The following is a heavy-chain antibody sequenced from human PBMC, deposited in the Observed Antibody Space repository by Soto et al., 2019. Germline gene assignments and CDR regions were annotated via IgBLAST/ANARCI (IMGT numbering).Heavy chain of an antibody. CDR2: INPDGGVT. V-gene: IGHV1-2*04. J-gene: IGHJ6*03. CDR1: GDSFNDYY. Sequence: QVQLVQSGAEVRKPGASVTVSCRSSGDSFNDYYIHWVRQAPGQGFEWMGWINPDGGVTKYAQKFHRSLSIPSDTSITPVYMQLSRLRSDDTAVYYCARESGAATATLDYYYFYMDVWGTGTTVTVSS. D-gene: IGHD6-25*01. CDR3: ARESGAATATLDYYYFYMDV.